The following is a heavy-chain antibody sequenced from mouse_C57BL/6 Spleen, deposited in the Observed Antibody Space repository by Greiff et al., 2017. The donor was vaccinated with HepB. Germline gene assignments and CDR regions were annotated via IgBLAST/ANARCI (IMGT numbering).Heavy chain of an antibody. CDR1: GYTFTSYW. CDR2: IYPGNSDT. D-gene: IGHD2-10*01. CDR3: TRKGALPGSFAY. Sequence: VHVKQSGTVLARPGASVKMSCKTSGYTFTSYWMHWVKQRPGQGLEWIGAIYPGNSDTSYNQKFKGKAKLTAVTSASTAYMELSSLTNEDSAVYYCTRKGALPGSFAYWGQGTLVTVSA. J-gene: IGHJ3*01. V-gene: IGHV1-5*01.